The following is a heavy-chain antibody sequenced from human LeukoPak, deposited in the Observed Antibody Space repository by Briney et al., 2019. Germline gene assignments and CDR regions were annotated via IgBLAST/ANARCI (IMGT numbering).Heavy chain of an antibody. V-gene: IGHV1-46*01. CDR3: ANSGGWKPSPPLDP. Sequence: GASVKVSCRASGYTFTSYYMHWVRQAPGQGLEWMGIINPSGGSTSYAQRFQGRVTMTRDTSTSTVYMELSSLRSEDTAVYYCANSGGWKPSPPLDPWGQGTLVTVSS. CDR1: GYTFTSYY. J-gene: IGHJ5*02. D-gene: IGHD2-15*01. CDR2: INPSGGST.